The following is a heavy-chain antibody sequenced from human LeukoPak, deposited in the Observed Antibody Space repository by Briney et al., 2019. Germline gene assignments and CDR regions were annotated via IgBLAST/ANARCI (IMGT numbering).Heavy chain of an antibody. D-gene: IGHD3-16*01. J-gene: IGHJ4*02. CDR2: IYFSGST. Sequence: SETLSLTCTVSGGSITSSSYYWGWIRQPPGEGLEWIGIIYFSGSTYCNPSLKSRVTISVDTSKNQFSLKLSSVTAADTAVYYCARRRFGDSALDYWGQGTMVSVSS. CDR3: ARRRFGDSALDY. CDR1: GGSITSSSYY. V-gene: IGHV4-39*01.